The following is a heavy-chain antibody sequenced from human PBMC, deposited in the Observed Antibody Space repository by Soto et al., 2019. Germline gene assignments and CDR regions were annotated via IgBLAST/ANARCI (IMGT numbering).Heavy chain of an antibody. Sequence: QLQLQESGSGLVKPSQTLSLTCAVSGGSISSGGYSWSWIRQPPGKGLEWIGYIYHSGSTYYNPSLKSRVTISVDRSKNQFSLKLSSVTAADTAVYYCASYFYGSGSYRVDYWGQGTLVTVSS. J-gene: IGHJ4*02. V-gene: IGHV4-30-2*01. D-gene: IGHD3-10*01. CDR1: GGSISSGGYS. CDR2: IYHSGST. CDR3: ASYFYGSGSYRVDY.